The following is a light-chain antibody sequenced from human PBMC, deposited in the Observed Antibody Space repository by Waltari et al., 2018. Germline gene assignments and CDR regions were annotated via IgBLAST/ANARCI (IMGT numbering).Light chain of an antibody. CDR3: NSDTGSSSWM. Sequence: QSALTQPTSVSGSPGQSVTISCTGTSRDVAFYNYVSWYQQYPGKVPQLLIYDVSDRPSGVASRFSVSRSGNAASLTISVLQADDEADYYCNSDTGSSSWMFGGGTKLTVL. V-gene: IGLV2-14*01. CDR2: DVS. J-gene: IGLJ3*02. CDR1: SRDVAFYNY.